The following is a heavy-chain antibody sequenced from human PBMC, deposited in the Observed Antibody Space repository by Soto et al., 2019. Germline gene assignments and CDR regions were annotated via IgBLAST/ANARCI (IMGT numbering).Heavy chain of an antibody. J-gene: IGHJ2*01. CDR1: GGTFSSYA. Sequence: QVQLVQSGAEVKKPGSSVKVSCKASGGTFSSYAISWVRQAPGQGLEWMGGIIPIFGTANYAQKLQGRVTITADESTSTAYMELSSLRSEDTDVYYCTHSGGPTYNWYFDLWGRGTLVTVST. CDR3: THSGGPTYNWYFDL. CDR2: IIPIFGTA. V-gene: IGHV1-69*01. D-gene: IGHD2-15*01.